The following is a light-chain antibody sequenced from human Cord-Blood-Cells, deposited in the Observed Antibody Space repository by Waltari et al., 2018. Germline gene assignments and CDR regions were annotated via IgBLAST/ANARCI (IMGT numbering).Light chain of an antibody. Sequence: SYELTQPPSVSVSPGQTASITCSGDKLGDNYACWYQQKPGQSPVLGIYQDSKRTPGIPEPFSGSTPANTATLTISWTQAMDATDYYCQAWDTSTVVFCGGTKLTVL. CDR2: QDS. J-gene: IGLJ2*01. CDR3: QAWDTSTVV. CDR1: KLGDNY. V-gene: IGLV3-1*01.